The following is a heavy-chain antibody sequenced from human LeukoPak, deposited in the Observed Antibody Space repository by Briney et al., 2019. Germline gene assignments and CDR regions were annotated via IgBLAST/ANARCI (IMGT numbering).Heavy chain of an antibody. D-gene: IGHD3-10*01. CDR2: INHSGST. V-gene: IGHV4-34*01. CDR3: ARSRQASGLFNS. J-gene: IGHJ5*01. Sequence: SETLSLTCAVYGGSFSGYYWSWIRQPPGKGLEWIGEINHSGSTNYNPSLKSRVTMSVDTSKNQFSLKLSSVTAADTAVYFCARSRQASGLFNSWGQGTLVVVSS. CDR1: GGSFSGYY.